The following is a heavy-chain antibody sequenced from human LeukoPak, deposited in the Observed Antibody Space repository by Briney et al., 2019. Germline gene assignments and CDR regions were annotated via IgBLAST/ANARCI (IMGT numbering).Heavy chain of an antibody. CDR3: AKGSQPLSYYYYMDV. J-gene: IGHJ6*03. Sequence: GGSLRLSCAASGFTFSSYSMNWVRQAPGKGLEWVSSISSSSSYIYYADSVKGRFTISRDNAKNSLYLQMNSLRAEDTAVYYCAKGSQPLSYYYYMDVWGKGTTVTISS. V-gene: IGHV3-21*04. CDR2: ISSSSSYI. CDR1: GFTFSSYS. D-gene: IGHD3-10*01.